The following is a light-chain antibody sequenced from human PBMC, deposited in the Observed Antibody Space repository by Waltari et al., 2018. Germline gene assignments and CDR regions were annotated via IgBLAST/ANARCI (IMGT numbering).Light chain of an antibody. CDR1: SSDVGGYNY. CDR3: SSYTSSSTLGV. CDR2: GVS. V-gene: IGLV2-14*03. J-gene: IGLJ2*01. Sequence: QSALTQPASVSGSPGQSITISCTGTSSDVGGYNYVSWYQQHPGKAPKLMIYGVSNRPSGVSNRFSGSKSGNTASLTISGLQAEDEADYYRSSYTSSSTLGVFGGGTKLTVL.